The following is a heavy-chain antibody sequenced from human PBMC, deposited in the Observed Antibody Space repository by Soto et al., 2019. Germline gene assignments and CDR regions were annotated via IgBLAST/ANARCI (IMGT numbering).Heavy chain of an antibody. J-gene: IGHJ5*02. CDR1: GYIFTNYY. CDR3: TSGGAMVVVPAPFDL. V-gene: IGHV1-46*03. D-gene: IGHD2-21*02. Sequence: QVQLVQSGAEVKKPGASVKVSCKASGYIFTNYYIHWVRQAPGQGLEWMGTINAGGGYTTYAQKCLGRVGMPRETSTSTVCMELSSMRSEDTALYYCTSGGAMVVVPAPFDLGGQGTLVTVTS. CDR2: INAGGGYT.